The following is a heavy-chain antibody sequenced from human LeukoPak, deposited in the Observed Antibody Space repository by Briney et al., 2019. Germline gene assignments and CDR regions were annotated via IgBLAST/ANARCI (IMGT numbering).Heavy chain of an antibody. J-gene: IGHJ2*01. CDR2: ISYNGNT. Sequence: SETLSLTCSVSGASITSYYWSWIRQPPGKTLEWIGYISYNGNTKYNPSLQSRVTISVDTSKNQFSLKLSSVTAADTAVYYCARRLTADWYFDLWGRGTLVTVSS. V-gene: IGHV4-59*08. CDR1: GASITSYY. D-gene: IGHD2-21*02. CDR3: ARRLTADWYFDL.